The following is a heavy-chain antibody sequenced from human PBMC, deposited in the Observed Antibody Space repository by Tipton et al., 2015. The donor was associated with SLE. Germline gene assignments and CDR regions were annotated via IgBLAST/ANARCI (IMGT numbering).Heavy chain of an antibody. CDR3: ARLVTLSRIDF. D-gene: IGHD2-21*02. V-gene: IGHV4-34*01. J-gene: IGHJ4*02. Sequence: TLSLTCAVYGGSFSGYYWSWIRQPPGKGLEWIGEINHSGSTNYNPSLKSRVTISVDTSKNQFSLKLNSVTAADTAVYYCARLVTLSRIDFWGQGTLVTVSS. CDR2: INHSGST. CDR1: GGSFSGYY.